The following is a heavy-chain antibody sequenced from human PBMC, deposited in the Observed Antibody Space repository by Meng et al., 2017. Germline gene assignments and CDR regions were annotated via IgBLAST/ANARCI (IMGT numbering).Heavy chain of an antibody. CDR1: GYTFTSYY. D-gene: IGHD4-11*01. J-gene: IGHJ4*02. CDR3: ARDPMDSSNLKHGLDY. CDR2: INPSGGST. Sequence: ASVKVSCKASGYTFTSYYMHWVRQAPGQGLEWMGIINPSGGSTSYAQKFQGRVTMTRDTSTSTVYMELSSLRSEDTAVYYCARDPMDSSNLKHGLDYWGQGTLVTVSS. V-gene: IGHV1-46*01.